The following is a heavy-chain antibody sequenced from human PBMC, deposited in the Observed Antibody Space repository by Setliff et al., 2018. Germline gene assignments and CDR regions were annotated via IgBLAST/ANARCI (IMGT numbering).Heavy chain of an antibody. CDR2: IDPRDDFT. CDR1: GYSFSDFY. Sequence: ASVKVSCKASGYSFSDFYMHWVRQVPGEGLEALGRIDPRDDFTVYAERFKDRLTITADTSTDTSYMEMSSLRFEDTAVYYCAIDYGPTGTPYHWGQGTPGTVSS. J-gene: IGHJ4*02. D-gene: IGHD1-1*01. V-gene: IGHV1-69-2*01. CDR3: AIDYGPTGTPYH.